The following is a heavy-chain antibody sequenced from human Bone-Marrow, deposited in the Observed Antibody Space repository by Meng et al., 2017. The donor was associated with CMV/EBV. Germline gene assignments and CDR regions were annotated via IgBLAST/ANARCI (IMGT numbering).Heavy chain of an antibody. CDR3: ARGAARFGY. CDR2: IKQDGSEK. Sequence: GESLKISCAASGFTFSSYWMSWVRQAPGKGLEWVANIKQDGSEKHYVDSVKGRFTISRDNAKNSLYLQMNSLRAEDTAVYYCARGAARFGYWGQGTLVTVSS. CDR1: GFTFSSYW. J-gene: IGHJ4*02. D-gene: IGHD6-6*01. V-gene: IGHV3-7*04.